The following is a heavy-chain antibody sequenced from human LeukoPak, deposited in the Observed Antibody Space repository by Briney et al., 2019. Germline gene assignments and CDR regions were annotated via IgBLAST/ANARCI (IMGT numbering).Heavy chain of an antibody. J-gene: IGHJ6*02. CDR2: ISSSSSYI. V-gene: IGHV3-21*01. D-gene: IGHD1-26*01. Sequence: GGSLRLSCAASGFTFSSYSMNWVRQAPGKGLEWVSSISSSSSYIYYADSVKGRFTISRDNAKNSLYLQMNSLRAEDTAVYYCARDDGSGTTHYYYGMDVWGQGTTVTVSS. CDR3: ARDDGSGTTHYYYGMDV. CDR1: GFTFSSYS.